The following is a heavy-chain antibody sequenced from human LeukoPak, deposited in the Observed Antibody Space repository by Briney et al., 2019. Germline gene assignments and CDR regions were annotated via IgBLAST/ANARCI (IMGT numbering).Heavy chain of an antibody. Sequence: SSETLSLTCTVSGGSISTGSYYWGWIRQPPGKGLEWIANVHYSGSTYYNPSLKSRVTISIDTSKNQFSLKLKSVTAADTAVYYCVRGSWSGYYLDYWGQGTLVTASS. CDR1: GGSISTGSYY. CDR3: VRGSWSGYYLDY. D-gene: IGHD3-3*01. V-gene: IGHV4-39*07. J-gene: IGHJ4*02. CDR2: VHYSGST.